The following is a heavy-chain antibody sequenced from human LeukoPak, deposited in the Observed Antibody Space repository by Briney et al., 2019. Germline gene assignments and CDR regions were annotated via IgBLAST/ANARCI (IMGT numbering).Heavy chain of an antibody. CDR2: IRGSGGGT. CDR3: ASPAAAGTPY. CDR1: GFTFSSYA. J-gene: IGHJ4*02. Sequence: GGSLRLSCAASGFTFSSYAMSWVRQAPGKGLEWVSTIRGSGGGTYYADSVKGRFTISRDNSKNTLYLQMNSLRAEDTAVYYCASPAAAGTPYWGQGTLVTVSS. V-gene: IGHV3-23*01. D-gene: IGHD6-13*01.